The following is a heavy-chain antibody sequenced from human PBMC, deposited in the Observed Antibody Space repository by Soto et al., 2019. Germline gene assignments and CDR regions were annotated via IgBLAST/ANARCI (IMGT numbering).Heavy chain of an antibody. V-gene: IGHV3-30*03. CDR3: ARPKFLEWLLPLDY. D-gene: IGHD3-3*01. CDR2: ISYDGSNK. Sequence: PGGSLRLSCAASGFTFSSYGMHWVRQAPGKGLEWVAVISYDGSNKYYADSVKGRFTISRDNSKNTLYLQMNSLRAEDTAVYYCARPKFLEWLLPLDYWGQGTLVTVS. J-gene: IGHJ4*02. CDR1: GFTFSSYG.